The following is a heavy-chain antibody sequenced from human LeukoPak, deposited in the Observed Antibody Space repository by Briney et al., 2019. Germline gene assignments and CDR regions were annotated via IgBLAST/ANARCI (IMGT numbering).Heavy chain of an antibody. J-gene: IGHJ3*02. V-gene: IGHV4-30-2*01. CDR3: ARAEQLLWFGESSSGAFDI. D-gene: IGHD3-10*01. Sequence: SQTLSLTCAVSGGSISSGGHSWSWIRQPPGKGLEWIGYIYHSGSTYYNPSLKSRVTISVDRSKNQFSLKLSSVTAADTAVYYCARAEQLLWFGESSSGAFDIWGQGTMVTVSS. CDR2: IYHSGST. CDR1: GGSISSGGHS.